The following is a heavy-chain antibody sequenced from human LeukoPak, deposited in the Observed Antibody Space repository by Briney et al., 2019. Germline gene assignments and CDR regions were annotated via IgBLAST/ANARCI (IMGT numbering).Heavy chain of an antibody. Sequence: GSLRLSCAASGFTFSTYAMNWVRQAPGKGLEWVAIVSYDGTNKYYADSVKGRFTISRDNSKNTLYLQMNSLRAEDTAVYYCARGSGYYFDYWGQGTLVTVSS. J-gene: IGHJ4*02. CDR1: GFTFSTYA. D-gene: IGHD5-12*01. V-gene: IGHV3-30*04. CDR3: ARGSGYYFDY. CDR2: VSYDGTNK.